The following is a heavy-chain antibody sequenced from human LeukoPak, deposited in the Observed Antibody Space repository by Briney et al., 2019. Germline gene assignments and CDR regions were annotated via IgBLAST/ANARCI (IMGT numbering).Heavy chain of an antibody. CDR1: GFSFSRYW. CDR3: ARDALIAVAGLDY. D-gene: IGHD6-19*01. J-gene: IGHJ4*02. CDR2: IKQDGSEK. V-gene: IGHV3-7*01. Sequence: PGGSLRLSCAASGFSFSRYWMSWVRQAPGKGLEWVANIKQDGSEKNYVESVKGRFTISRDNAKNSLYLQTNSLRAEDTAVYYCARDALIAVAGLDYWGQGTLVTVSS.